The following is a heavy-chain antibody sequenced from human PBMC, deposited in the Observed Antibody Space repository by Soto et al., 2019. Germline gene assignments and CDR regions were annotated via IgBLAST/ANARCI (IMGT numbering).Heavy chain of an antibody. Sequence: ASVKVSCKASGYTFTGYYMHWVRQAPGQGLEWMGWINPNSGATNYAQKFQGRVTVTRDTSISTAYMELNRLRSDDTAVYYCASLITVAGNYFDYWGQGTLVTVSS. CDR2: INPNSGAT. CDR3: ASLITVAGNYFDY. J-gene: IGHJ4*02. D-gene: IGHD6-19*01. V-gene: IGHV1-2*02. CDR1: GYTFTGYY.